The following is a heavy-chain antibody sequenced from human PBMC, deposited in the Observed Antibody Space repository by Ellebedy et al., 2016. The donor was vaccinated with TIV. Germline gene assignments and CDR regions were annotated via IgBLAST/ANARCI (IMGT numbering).Heavy chain of an antibody. J-gene: IGHJ2*01. CDR3: ATENGANAVHLYFDL. CDR2: IHYRGST. V-gene: IGHV4-39*01. Sequence: MPSETLSLTCIVSGGSISSSGYYWGWIRQPPGMGLEWIGSIHYRGSTFHNPSLESRVTISVDTSKNQLSLKLSSATAAGPAVYYCATENGANAVHLYFDLWGRGTLLTVSS. D-gene: IGHD4/OR15-4a*01. CDR1: GGSISSSGYY.